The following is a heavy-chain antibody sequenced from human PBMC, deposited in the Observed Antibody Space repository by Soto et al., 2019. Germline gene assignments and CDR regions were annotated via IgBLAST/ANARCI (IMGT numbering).Heavy chain of an antibody. CDR1: GDSVSSNSAA. V-gene: IGHV6-1*01. J-gene: IGHJ5*02. D-gene: IGHD2-15*01. CDR2: TYYRSKWYK. Sequence: SQTLSLTCAISGDSVSSNSAAWNWIRQSPSRGLEWLGRTYYRSKWYKEYAASVRSRITINPDTSKNQFSLHLNSVSPEDEAVYYCARTVVWLDPWGQGILVTVSS. CDR3: ARTVVWLDP.